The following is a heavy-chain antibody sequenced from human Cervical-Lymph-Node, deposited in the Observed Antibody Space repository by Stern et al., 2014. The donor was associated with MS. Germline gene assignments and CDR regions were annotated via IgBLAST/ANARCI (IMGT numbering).Heavy chain of an antibody. J-gene: IGHJ4*02. CDR3: ARAAYSTSSYNY. D-gene: IGHD6-6*01. CDR2: IIPIFGTA. Sequence: DQLVESGAEVKKPGSSVKVSCKASGGTFNTNVISWVRQAPGQGLEWMGGIIPIFGTALYAQKVQGRDTITANESTRAVYMELSSLRSEDTAVYYCARAAYSTSSYNYWGQGTLVIVSS. V-gene: IGHV1-69*01. CDR1: GGTFNTNV.